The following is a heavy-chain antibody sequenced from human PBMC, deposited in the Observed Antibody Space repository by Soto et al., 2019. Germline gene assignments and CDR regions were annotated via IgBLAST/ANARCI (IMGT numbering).Heavy chain of an antibody. V-gene: IGHV3-48*03. CDR3: ARGNSPVNIF. Sequence: PGGSLRLSCAASGFTFYNYEMNCLRQAPGKGLEGIAYSTSSGSTIYYADSVNGRFTISRDNTKNSLFLQMDSLRAEDTAVYYCARGNSPVNIFWGQGTRVTVSS. D-gene: IGHD2-21*01. CDR1: GFTFYNYE. CDR2: STSSGSTI. J-gene: IGHJ4*02.